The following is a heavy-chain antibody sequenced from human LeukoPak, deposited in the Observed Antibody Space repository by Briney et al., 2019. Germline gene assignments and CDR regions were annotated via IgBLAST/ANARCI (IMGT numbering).Heavy chain of an antibody. CDR3: ARGLQEYTYGFDY. CDR2: ISGIGGNT. J-gene: IGHJ4*02. CDR1: GFTFSSYA. Sequence: GGSLRLSCAASGFTFSSYAMTWVRQAPGEGLEWVSAISGIGGNTYYADSVEGRVNIPRDNSKNTLYLQMNRLRADDTAVYYCARGLQEYTYGFDYWGQGTLVTVSS. D-gene: IGHD5-18*01. V-gene: IGHV3-23*01.